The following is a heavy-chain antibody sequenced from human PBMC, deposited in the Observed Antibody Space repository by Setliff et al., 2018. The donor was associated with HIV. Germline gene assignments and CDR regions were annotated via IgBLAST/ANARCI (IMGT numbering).Heavy chain of an antibody. Sequence: GSLRLSCAASGFTFSSYWMSWARQAPGKGLEWVANIKSDGSEKYYVDSMKGRFTIPRDNARNSLYLQMNSLRGEDTAVYYCAREPSGSLDNWGQGTLVTVSS. CDR1: GFTFSSYW. V-gene: IGHV3-7*03. CDR2: IKSDGSEK. CDR3: AREPSGSLDN. J-gene: IGHJ4*02.